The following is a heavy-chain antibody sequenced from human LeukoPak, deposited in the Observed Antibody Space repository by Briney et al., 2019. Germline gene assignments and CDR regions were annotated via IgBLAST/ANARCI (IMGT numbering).Heavy chain of an antibody. CDR2: IYYSGST. CDR1: GGSISSSSYY. Sequence: SETLSLTCTVSGGSISSSSYYWGWIRQPPGKGLEWIGSIYYSGSTYYNPSLKSRVTISVDTSKNQFSLKLSSVTAADTAVYYCARSVYYGSGSYYNYYSYGMDVWGQGTTVTVSS. D-gene: IGHD3-10*01. CDR3: ARSVYYGSGSYYNYYSYGMDV. J-gene: IGHJ6*02. V-gene: IGHV4-39*07.